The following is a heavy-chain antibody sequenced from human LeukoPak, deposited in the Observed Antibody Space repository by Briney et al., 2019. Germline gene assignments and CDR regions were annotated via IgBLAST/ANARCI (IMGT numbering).Heavy chain of an antibody. Sequence: PGRSLRLSCAASGFTFSAYGMSWFRQAPGKALEGVSAIPYSSGNTKYADSVKGRFTISRDNSKNTLYLQMNSLRAEDTALYYCAKDGTGCGGDCYSDYWGQGTLVTVSS. CDR2: IPYSSGNT. CDR3: AKDGTGCGGDCYSDY. V-gene: IGHV3-23*01. D-gene: IGHD2-21*02. J-gene: IGHJ4*02. CDR1: GFTFSAYG.